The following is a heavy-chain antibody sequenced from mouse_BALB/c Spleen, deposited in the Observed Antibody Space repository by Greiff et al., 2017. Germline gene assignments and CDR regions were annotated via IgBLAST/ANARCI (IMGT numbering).Heavy chain of an antibody. CDR1: GFSLTSYG. CDR2: IWAGGST. CDR3: ARGGGTWFAY. Sequence: VKLQESGPGLVAPSQSLSITCTVSGFSLTSYGVHWVRQPPGKGLEWLGVIWAGGSTNYNSALMSRLSISKDNSKSQVFLKMNSLQTDDTAMYYCARGGGTWFAYWGQGTLVTVSA. V-gene: IGHV2-9*02. J-gene: IGHJ3*01.